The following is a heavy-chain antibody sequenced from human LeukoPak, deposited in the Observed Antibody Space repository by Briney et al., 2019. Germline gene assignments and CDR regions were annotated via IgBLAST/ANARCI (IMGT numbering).Heavy chain of an antibody. CDR2: INPNSGGT. D-gene: IGHD3-10*01. CDR3: ARAGYRLNYGSGSYYRLDY. Sequence: GASVKVSCKASGYTFTGYYMHWVRQAPGQGLEWMGWINPNSGGTNYAQKFQGRVTMTRDTSISTAYMELSRLRSDDTAVYYCARAGYRLNYGSGSYYRLDYWGQGTLVTVSS. CDR1: GYTFTGYY. V-gene: IGHV1-2*02. J-gene: IGHJ4*02.